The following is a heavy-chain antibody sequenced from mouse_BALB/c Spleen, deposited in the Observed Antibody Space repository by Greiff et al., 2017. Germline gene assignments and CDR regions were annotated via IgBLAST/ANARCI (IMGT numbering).Heavy chain of an antibody. CDR1: GYTFTSYW. CDR2: IYPGSGST. V-gene: IGHV1S22*01. Sequence: LQQPGSELVRPGASVKLSCKASGYTFTSYWMHWVKQRPGQGLEWIGNIYPGSGSTNYDEKFKSKATLTVDTSSSTAYMQLSSLTSEDSAVYYCTSSPYYGYWYFDVWGAGTTVTVSS. D-gene: IGHD1-1*02. CDR3: TSSPYYGYWYFDV. J-gene: IGHJ1*01.